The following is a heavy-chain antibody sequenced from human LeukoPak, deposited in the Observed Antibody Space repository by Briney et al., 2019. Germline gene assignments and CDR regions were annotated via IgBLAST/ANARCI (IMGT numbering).Heavy chain of an antibody. Sequence: SETLSLTCTVSGGSISSYYWSWIRQPPGKGLEWIGYIYYSGSTNYNPSLKSRVTISVDTSKNQFSLKLSSVTAADTAVYYCASTPDSGYYSFDYWGQGTLVTVSS. V-gene: IGHV4-59*08. CDR2: IYYSGST. CDR1: GGSISSYY. D-gene: IGHD3-22*01. CDR3: ASTPDSGYYSFDY. J-gene: IGHJ4*02.